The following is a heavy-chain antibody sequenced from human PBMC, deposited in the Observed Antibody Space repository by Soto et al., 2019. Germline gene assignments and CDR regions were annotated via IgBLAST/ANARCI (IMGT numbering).Heavy chain of an antibody. V-gene: IGHV1-69*14. J-gene: IGHJ4*02. D-gene: IGHD1-26*01. CDR1: GGTFSSYA. Sequence: QVQLVQSGAEVKKPGSSVKVSCKASGGTFSSYAISWVRQAPGQGLEWMGGIIPIFGTANYAQKFQGRVTIXAXXSTSTAYLELRSVRSEDTAVYYCAREVGATSGIDYWGQGTLVTGSS. CDR3: AREVGATSGIDY. CDR2: IIPIFGTA.